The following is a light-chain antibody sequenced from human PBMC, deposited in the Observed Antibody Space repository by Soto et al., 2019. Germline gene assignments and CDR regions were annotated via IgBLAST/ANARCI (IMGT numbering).Light chain of an antibody. CDR3: QSYDSTIQV. V-gene: IGLV6-57*01. Sequence: FMLTQPHAVSASPGKTVTISCTRSSCSIASNFVQWYQQRPGSSPTTVIYEDKQRPSEVPDRFSGSIDTSSNSASLTISGLKTEDEADYYCQSYDSTIQVFGGGTKLTVL. J-gene: IGLJ2*01. CDR2: EDK. CDR1: SCSIASNF.